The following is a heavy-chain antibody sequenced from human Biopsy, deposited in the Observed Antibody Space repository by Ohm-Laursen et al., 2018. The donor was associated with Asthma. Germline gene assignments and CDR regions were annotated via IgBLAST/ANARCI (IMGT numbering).Heavy chain of an antibody. V-gene: IGHV4-30-4*01. Sequence: SQTLSLTCTVGGAYIGSRDHHWSWIRQSPGTGLEWIGFVFWSGTTHYNRSLERRLSLSIDTTRNEFSMTLRSVTAADTAVYFCARVASYGDLYFGIDVWGPGTTVSVS. CDR1: GAYIGSRDHH. CDR2: VFWSGTT. D-gene: IGHD4-17*01. J-gene: IGHJ6*02. CDR3: ARVASYGDLYFGIDV.